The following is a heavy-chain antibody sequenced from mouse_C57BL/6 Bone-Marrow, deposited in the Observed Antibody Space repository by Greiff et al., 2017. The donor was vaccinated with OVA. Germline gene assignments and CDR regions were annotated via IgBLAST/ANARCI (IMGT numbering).Heavy chain of an antibody. D-gene: IGHD1-1*01. V-gene: IGHV1-19*01. Sequence: EVQLQESGPVLVKPGASVKMSCKASGYTFTDYYMNWVKQSHGKSLEWIGVINPYNGGTSYNQKFKGKATLTVDKSSSTAYMELNSLTSEDSAVYYCARPPLYGSSPYYAMDYWGQGTSVTVSS. CDR3: ARPPLYGSSPYYAMDY. CDR1: GYTFTDYY. CDR2: INPYNGGT. J-gene: IGHJ4*01.